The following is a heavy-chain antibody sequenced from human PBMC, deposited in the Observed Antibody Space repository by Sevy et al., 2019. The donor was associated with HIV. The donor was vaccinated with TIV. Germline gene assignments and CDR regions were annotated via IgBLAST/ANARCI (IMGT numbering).Heavy chain of an antibody. D-gene: IGHD3-16*02. CDR2: ISNTGNYI. V-gene: IGHV3-21*01. Sequence: GGSLRLSCAASGFSFSSYTMNWVRQAPGKGLEWVSSISNTGNYIFYPDSLKGRFTISRDNAKNTLYLQMNSLRAEDTAVYYCGRSLGKLSDVGFAPWGQGTLVTVSS. J-gene: IGHJ5*02. CDR1: GFSFSSYT. CDR3: GRSLGKLSDVGFAP.